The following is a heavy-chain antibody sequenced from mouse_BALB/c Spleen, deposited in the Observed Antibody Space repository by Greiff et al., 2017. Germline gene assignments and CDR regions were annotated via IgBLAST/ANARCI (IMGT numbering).Heavy chain of an antibody. Sequence: EVKLMESGPSLVKPSQTLSLTCSVTGDSITSGYWNWIRKLPGNKLEYMGYISYSGSTYYNPSLKSRISITRDTSKNQYYLQLNSVTTEDTATYYCARVGHYYGYGFAYWGQGTLVTVSA. CDR1: GDSITSGY. D-gene: IGHD1-2*01. CDR3: ARVGHYYGYGFAY. J-gene: IGHJ3*01. CDR2: ISYSGST. V-gene: IGHV3-8*02.